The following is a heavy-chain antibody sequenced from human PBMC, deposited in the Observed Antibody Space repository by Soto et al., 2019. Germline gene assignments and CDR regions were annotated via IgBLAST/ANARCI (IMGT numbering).Heavy chain of an antibody. CDR1: GGSFSGYY. V-gene: IGHV4-34*01. Sequence: QVQLQQWGAGLLKPSETLSLTCAVYGGSFSGYYWSWIRQPPGKGLEWIGEINDSGSTKYNPSLKSRVTISVDTSRNRFSLRLSSVTTADTAVYFCARVVIPYYDQYMDVWGRGTTVTVSS. CDR3: ARVVIPYYDQYMDV. CDR2: INDSGST. J-gene: IGHJ6*03.